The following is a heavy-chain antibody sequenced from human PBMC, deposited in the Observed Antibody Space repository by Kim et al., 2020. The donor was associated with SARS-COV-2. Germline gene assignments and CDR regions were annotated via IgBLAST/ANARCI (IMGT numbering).Heavy chain of an antibody. CDR3: ARDHDDGSSWYHYYYGMDV. V-gene: IGHV4-31*02. J-gene: IGHJ6*02. Sequence: SRVTISVDTSKNQFSLKLSSVTAADTAVYYCARDHDDGSSWYHYYYGMDVWGQGTTVTVSS. D-gene: IGHD6-13*01.